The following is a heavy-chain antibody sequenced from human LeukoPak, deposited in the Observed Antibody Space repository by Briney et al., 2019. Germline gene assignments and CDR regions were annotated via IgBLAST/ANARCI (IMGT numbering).Heavy chain of an antibody. CDR3: ARDFLWGSGSR. Sequence: GGSLRLFCAASGFTFSSYWMHWVRQAPGKGLVWVSRISTDGSSTSYADFVKGRFTISRDNAKNTLFLQMNSLRAEDTAVYYCARDFLWGSGSRWGQGTLVTVSS. CDR2: ISTDGSST. CDR1: GFTFSSYW. V-gene: IGHV3-74*01. D-gene: IGHD3-10*01. J-gene: IGHJ4*02.